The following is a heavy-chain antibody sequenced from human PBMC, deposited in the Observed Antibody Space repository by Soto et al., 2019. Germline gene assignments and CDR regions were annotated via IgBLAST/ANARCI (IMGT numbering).Heavy chain of an antibody. CDR2: IIPIFGTA. J-gene: IGHJ6*02. CDR3: ARYELSVRGVIKYGMDV. CDR1: GGTFSSYA. D-gene: IGHD3-10*01. Sequence: GASVKVSCKASGGTFSSYAISWVRQAPGQGLEWMGGIIPIFGTANYAQKFQGRVTITADESTSTAYMELSSLRSEDTAVYYCARYELSVRGVIKYGMDVWGQGTTVTVSS. V-gene: IGHV1-69*13.